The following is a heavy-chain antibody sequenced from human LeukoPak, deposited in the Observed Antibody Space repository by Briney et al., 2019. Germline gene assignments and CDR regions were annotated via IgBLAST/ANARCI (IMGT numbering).Heavy chain of an antibody. CDR2: IIPIFGTA. D-gene: IGHD2-15*01. V-gene: IGHV1-69*06. J-gene: IGHJ4*02. Sequence: SVKVSCKSSVGTFSSYAISWVRQAPGQGLEWMGGIIPIFGTANYAQKFQGRVTITADKSTSTAYMELSSLRSEDTAVYYCARSDCSGGSCYLYYFDYWGQGTLVTVSS. CDR1: VGTFSSYA. CDR3: ARSDCSGGSCYLYYFDY.